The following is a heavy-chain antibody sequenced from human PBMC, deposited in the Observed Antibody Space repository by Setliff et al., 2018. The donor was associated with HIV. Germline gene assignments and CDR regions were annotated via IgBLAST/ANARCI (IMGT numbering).Heavy chain of an antibody. CDR3: ARHDGGGWYVRVLATSFDY. Sequence: SETLSLPCTVSGGSSSSSSYYWGWIRQPPGKGLEWIGSIYYSGRTYYNPSLKSRVTISVDTSKNQFYLKLSSVTAAETAVYYCARHDGGGWYVRVLATSFDYWGQGTLVTVSS. D-gene: IGHD6-19*01. V-gene: IGHV4-39*01. CDR2: IYYSGRT. J-gene: IGHJ4*02. CDR1: GGSSSSSSYY.